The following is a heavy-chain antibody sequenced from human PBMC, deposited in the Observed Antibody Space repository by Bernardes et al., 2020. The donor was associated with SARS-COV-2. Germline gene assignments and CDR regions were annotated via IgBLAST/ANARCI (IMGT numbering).Heavy chain of an antibody. D-gene: IGHD6-6*01. CDR1: GFTFITNA. Sequence: SLRLSCVASGFTFITNAMTWVRHVPVKGREWVSAISAICGSTYYAESVKGRFTISRDNSRNTLYLEMNSLRAEDTAVYYCSKNAKYSSSSMEVWGQGTTVTVS. J-gene: IGHJ6*02. V-gene: IGHV3-23*01. CDR3: SKNAKYSSSSMEV. CDR2: ISAICGST.